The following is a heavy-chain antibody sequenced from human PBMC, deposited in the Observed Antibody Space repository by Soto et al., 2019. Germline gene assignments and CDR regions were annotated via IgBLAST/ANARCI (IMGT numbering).Heavy chain of an antibody. CDR3: ARTLYGDNVDY. Sequence: QVPLVEFGAEGEKPGASVEVFCQASGNTFHRYDINWVGKGTGQGLEWMGWMNPNSGNTGYAQKFQGRVTMTRNTSISTAYMELSSLRSEDTAVYYCARTLYGDNVDYWGQGTLVTVSS. J-gene: IGHJ4*02. D-gene: IGHD4-17*01. CDR2: MNPNSGNT. V-gene: IGHV1-8*01. CDR1: GNTFHRYD.